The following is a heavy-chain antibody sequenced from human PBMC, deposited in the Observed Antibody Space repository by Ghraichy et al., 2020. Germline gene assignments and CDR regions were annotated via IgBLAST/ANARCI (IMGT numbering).Heavy chain of an antibody. CDR3: AHVEYGTSATDSIYYGMEV. D-gene: IGHD6-6*01. Sequence: SGPTLVKPTQTLTLTCAFSGFSLSTSGVGVGWIRQPPGKALEWLALVYWNGDKLYSASLKSRVTITKDTSKNQVVLTMTNLDPVDTATYYCAHVEYGTSATDSIYYGMEVWGKGTPVTYPS. CDR2: VYWNGDK. J-gene: IGHJ6*04. V-gene: IGHV2-5*01. CDR1: GFSLSTSGVG.